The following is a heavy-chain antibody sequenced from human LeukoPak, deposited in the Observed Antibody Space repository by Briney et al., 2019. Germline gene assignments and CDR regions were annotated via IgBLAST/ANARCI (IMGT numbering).Heavy chain of an antibody. CDR1: GFTFSTYA. J-gene: IGHJ6*02. CDR3: ARGLVGAIYYYYGMDV. Sequence: GGSLRLSCAASGFTFSTYAMHWARQAPGKGLEWVAVISYDGSNKYYADSVKGRFTISRDNSKNTLYLQMNSLRAEDTAVYYCARGLVGAIYYYYGMDVWGQGTTVTVSS. CDR2: ISYDGSNK. D-gene: IGHD1-26*01. V-gene: IGHV3-30*19.